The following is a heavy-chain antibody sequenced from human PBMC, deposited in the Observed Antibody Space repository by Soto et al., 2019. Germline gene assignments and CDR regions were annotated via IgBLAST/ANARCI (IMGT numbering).Heavy chain of an antibody. CDR3: AAGYSSSWYPGYGMDV. J-gene: IGHJ6*02. D-gene: IGHD6-13*01. V-gene: IGHV1-8*01. CDR2: MNPNSGNT. CDR1: GYTFTSYD. Sequence: ASVKVSCKASGYTFTSYDINWVRQATGQGLEWMGWMNPNSGNTGYAQKFQGRVTMTRNTSISTAYMELSSLRSEDTAVYYCAAGYSSSWYPGYGMDVWGQGTTVTVSS.